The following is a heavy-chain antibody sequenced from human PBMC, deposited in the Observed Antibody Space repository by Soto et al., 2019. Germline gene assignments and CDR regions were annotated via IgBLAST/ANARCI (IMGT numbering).Heavy chain of an antibody. CDR1: GGSIISGGYS. Sequence: PSETLSLTCAVSGGSIISGGYSWSWIRQPPGKGLEWIGYIYSGTTHYNPSLESRVTIAMDRSKNQVSLSLKSVTAADTAVYYCAREDSGACFDFWGQVTLVTVSS. CDR3: AREDSGACFDF. J-gene: IGHJ4*02. D-gene: IGHD2-15*01. CDR2: IYSGTT. V-gene: IGHV4-30-2*01.